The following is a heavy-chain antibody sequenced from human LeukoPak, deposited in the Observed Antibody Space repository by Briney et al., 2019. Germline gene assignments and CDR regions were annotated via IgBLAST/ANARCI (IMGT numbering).Heavy chain of an antibody. CDR1: GFTFSNYA. V-gene: IGHV3-30*04. CDR3: ARGYGGSYPYYFDY. J-gene: IGHJ4*02. CDR2: ISYDGTNI. Sequence: GKSLRLSCAASGFTFSNYAMHWVRQDPDQGLEWVAVISYDGTNIYYADSVKGRFTISRDNSKSTLYLQVNSLRAEDTAVYYCARGYGGSYPYYFDYWGQGTLVAVSS. D-gene: IGHD3-22*01.